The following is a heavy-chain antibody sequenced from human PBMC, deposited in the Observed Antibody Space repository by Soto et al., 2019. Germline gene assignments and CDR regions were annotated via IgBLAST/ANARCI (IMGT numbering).Heavy chain of an antibody. D-gene: IGHD3-22*01. V-gene: IGHV1-18*01. CDR2: ISAYNGNT. CDR3: AKGAAYFHRNGYKLEYYHY. CDR1: GDTFKSYG. Sequence: GVSAKVCCKASGDTFKSYGSSWVRHEPGQGLEWMGWISAYNGNTNYAQRLQGRVTMTTDTSTSTAYMELNSLRAEDTAVYYCAKGAAYFHRNGYKLEYYHYWGQGTLVTVSS. J-gene: IGHJ1*01.